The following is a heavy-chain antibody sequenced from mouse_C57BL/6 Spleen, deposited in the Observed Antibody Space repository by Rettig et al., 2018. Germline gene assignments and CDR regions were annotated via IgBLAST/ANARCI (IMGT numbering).Heavy chain of an antibody. D-gene: IGHD2-12*01. J-gene: IGHJ1*03. CDR3: ARSYDGYFDV. V-gene: IGHV3-5*01. Sequence: IRQFPGNKLEWIGYIYYSGTITYNPSLTSRTTITRDTPKNQFFLEMNSLTAEDTATYYCARSYDGYFDVWGTGTTVTVSS. CDR2: IYYSGTI.